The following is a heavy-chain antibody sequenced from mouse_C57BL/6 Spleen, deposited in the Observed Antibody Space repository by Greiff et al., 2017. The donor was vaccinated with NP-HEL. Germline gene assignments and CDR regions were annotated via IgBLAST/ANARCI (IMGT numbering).Heavy chain of an antibody. J-gene: IGHJ3*01. CDR1: GFNIKDDY. D-gene: IGHD1-1*01. Sequence: EVKLMESGAELVRPGASVKLSCTASGFNIKDDYMHWVKQRPEQGLEWIGWIDPENGDTEYASKFQGKATITADTSSNTAYLQLSSLTSEDTAVYYCTTRRDGSRPWGQGTLVTVSA. CDR2: IDPENGDT. CDR3: TTRRDGSRP. V-gene: IGHV14-4*01.